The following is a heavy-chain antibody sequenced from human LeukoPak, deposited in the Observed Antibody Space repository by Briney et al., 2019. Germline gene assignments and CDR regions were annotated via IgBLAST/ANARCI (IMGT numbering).Heavy chain of an antibody. D-gene: IGHD3-9*01. CDR3: ATIHYDILTGYYRGYFDY. V-gene: IGHV5-51*01. Sequence: GESLKISCKASGYSFTSYWIGWVRQMPGKGLEWMGIIYPGDSDTRYSPSFKGQVTISADKSISTAYLQWSSLKASDTAMYYCATIHYDILTGYYRGYFDYWGQGTLVTVSS. J-gene: IGHJ4*02. CDR2: IYPGDSDT. CDR1: GYSFTSYW.